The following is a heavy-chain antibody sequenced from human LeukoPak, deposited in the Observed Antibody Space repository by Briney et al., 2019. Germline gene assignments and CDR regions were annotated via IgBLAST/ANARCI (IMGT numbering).Heavy chain of an antibody. CDR2: ISAYNSNT. V-gene: IGHV1-18*01. D-gene: IGHD1-26*01. J-gene: IGHJ6*03. Sequence: ASVKVSCKASGYTFTSYGISWVRQAPGQGLEWMGWISAYNSNTNYAQKLQGRVTMTTDTSTSTAYMELRSLRSDDTAVYYCARVSCGRIVGATCYYYYMDVWGKGTTVTVSS. CDR1: GYTFTSYG. CDR3: ARVSCGRIVGATCYYYYMDV.